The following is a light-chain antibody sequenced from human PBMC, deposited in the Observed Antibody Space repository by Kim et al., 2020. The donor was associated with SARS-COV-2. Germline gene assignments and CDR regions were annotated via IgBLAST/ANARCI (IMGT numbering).Light chain of an antibody. CDR1: QGIDTS. V-gene: IGKV1-9*01. CDR3: LQLNCYPLT. CDR2: DAS. J-gene: IGKJ4*01. Sequence: ASVGDSVTITCRASQGIDTSLAWYQQKPGKAPKVLIYDASTLQTGVPSRFSGSGSGTDFTLTISSLQPEDFATYYCLQLNCYPLTFGGGTKVDIK.